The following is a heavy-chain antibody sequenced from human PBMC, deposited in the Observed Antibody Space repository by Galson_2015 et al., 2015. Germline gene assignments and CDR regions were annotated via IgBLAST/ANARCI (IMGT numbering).Heavy chain of an antibody. Sequence: SLRLSCAASGFTLSTYGMHWVRQAPGKGLEWVAVISYDGSDKYYADSVKGRFTISRDNSKNTLYLQMNSLRADDTAVYYCARDRAGVPEIEYWGQGTLVTVSS. D-gene: IGHD1-14*01. V-gene: IGHV3-30*03. J-gene: IGHJ4*02. CDR3: ARDRAGVPEIEY. CDR2: ISYDGSDK. CDR1: GFTLSTYG.